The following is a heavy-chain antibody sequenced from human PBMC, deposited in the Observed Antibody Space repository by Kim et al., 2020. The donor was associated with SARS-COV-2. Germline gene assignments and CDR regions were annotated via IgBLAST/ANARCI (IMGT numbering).Heavy chain of an antibody. CDR3: ARGLYSGYDY. CDR2: MSHNSDNT. Sequence: ASVKVSCKASGYTFTTYDIHWVRQAAGQGPEWMGWMSHNSDNTGYAQNFQGRVTMTRNTSSSTAYMELTNLRSDDTAVYYCARGLYSGYDYWGQGTLVTVSS. V-gene: IGHV1-8*01. CDR1: GYTFTTYD. J-gene: IGHJ4*02. D-gene: IGHD5-12*01.